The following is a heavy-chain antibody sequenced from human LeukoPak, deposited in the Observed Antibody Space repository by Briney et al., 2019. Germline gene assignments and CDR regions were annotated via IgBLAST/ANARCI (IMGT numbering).Heavy chain of an antibody. CDR3: AKVLLEMATMGDAFDI. Sequence: GGSLRLSCAASGFTFSSYGMHWVRQAPGKGLEWVAFIGYDGSNKYYADPVKGRFTISRDNSKNTLYLQMNSLRAEDTAVYYCAKVLLEMATMGDAFDIWGQGTMVTVSS. J-gene: IGHJ3*02. CDR1: GFTFSSYG. CDR2: IGYDGSNK. D-gene: IGHD5-24*01. V-gene: IGHV3-30*02.